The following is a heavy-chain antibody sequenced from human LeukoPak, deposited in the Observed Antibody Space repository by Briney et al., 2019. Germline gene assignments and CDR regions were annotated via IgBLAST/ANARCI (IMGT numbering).Heavy chain of an antibody. CDR2: ISWNSDSV. CDR3: AKDTAEMRYSSGWPADDAFDI. D-gene: IGHD6-19*01. V-gene: IGHV3-9*01. J-gene: IGHJ3*02. CDR1: GFMFEDHA. Sequence: GRSLRLSCAASGFMFEDHAMHWVRQAPGKGLERVSGISWNSDSVGYADSVKGRFTISRDNAKNSLYLQMNSLRAEDTALYYCAKDTAEMRYSSGWPADDAFDIWGQGTMVTVSS.